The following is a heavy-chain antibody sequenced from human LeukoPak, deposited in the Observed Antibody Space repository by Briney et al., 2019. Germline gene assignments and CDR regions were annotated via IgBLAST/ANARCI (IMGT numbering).Heavy chain of an antibody. J-gene: IGHJ4*02. Sequence: GSLRLSCTASGFTFGDYAMSWIRQPPGKGLEWSGEINHSGSTNYNPSLKSRVTISVDSSKNQFSLKLSSVTAADTAVYYCARNVGYYYGSGSYRDYWGQGTLVTVSS. CDR2: INHSGST. V-gene: IGHV4-34*01. CDR3: ARNVGYYYGSGSYRDY. CDR1: GFTFGDYA. D-gene: IGHD3-10*01.